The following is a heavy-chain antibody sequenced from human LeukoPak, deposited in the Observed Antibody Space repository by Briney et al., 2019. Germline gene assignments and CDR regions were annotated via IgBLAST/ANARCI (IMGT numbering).Heavy chain of an antibody. Sequence: PETLSLTCAVYGGSFSGCYWSWIRQPPGKGLEWIGEINHSGSTNYNPSLKSRVTISVDTSKNQFSLKLSSVTAADTAVYYCARGRGGYYGSGRPFDYWGQGTLVTVSS. J-gene: IGHJ4*02. CDR2: INHSGST. CDR1: GGSFSGCY. V-gene: IGHV4-34*01. D-gene: IGHD3-10*01. CDR3: ARGRGGYYGSGRPFDY.